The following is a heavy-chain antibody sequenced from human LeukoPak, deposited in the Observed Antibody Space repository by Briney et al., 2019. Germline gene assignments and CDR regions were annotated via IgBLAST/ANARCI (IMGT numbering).Heavy chain of an antibody. D-gene: IGHD2-15*01. Sequence: PGGSLRLSCAASGFTFDDYAMHWVRQAPGKGLEWVSGISWNSGSIGYADSVKGRFTISRDNAKNSLYLQMNSLRAEDMALYYCARGIVVGRDYYYGMDVWGQGTTVIVSS. J-gene: IGHJ6*02. CDR1: GFTFDDYA. V-gene: IGHV3-9*03. CDR2: ISWNSGSI. CDR3: ARGIVVGRDYYYGMDV.